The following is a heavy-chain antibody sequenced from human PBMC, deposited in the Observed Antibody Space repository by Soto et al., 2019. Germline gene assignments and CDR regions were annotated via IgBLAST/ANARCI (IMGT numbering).Heavy chain of an antibody. D-gene: IGHD3-22*01. CDR1: GFTFSSYA. Sequence: GGSLRLSCAASGFTFSSYAMSWVRQAPGKGLEWVSAVSGSGGSTYYADSVKGRFTISRDNSKNTLYLQMNSLRAEDTAVYYCARGRITMIVVVTDAFDIWGQGTMVTVSS. J-gene: IGHJ3*02. CDR3: ARGRITMIVVVTDAFDI. CDR2: VSGSGGST. V-gene: IGHV3-23*01.